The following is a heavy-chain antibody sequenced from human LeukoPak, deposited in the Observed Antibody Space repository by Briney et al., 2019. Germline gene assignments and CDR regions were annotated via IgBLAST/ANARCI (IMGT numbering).Heavy chain of an antibody. D-gene: IGHD1-26*01. J-gene: IGHJ4*02. CDR1: GGSISSGGYY. Sequence: SQTLSLTCTVSGGSISSGGYYWSWIRQPPGQALEWIGYIYDSGSTYYNPSLKSRVTISVDRSKNQLSLNLNSVTAADTAVYYCARSGSYEKPGDYWGQGTLVTVSS. CDR2: IYDSGST. CDR3: ARSGSYEKPGDY. V-gene: IGHV4-30-2*01.